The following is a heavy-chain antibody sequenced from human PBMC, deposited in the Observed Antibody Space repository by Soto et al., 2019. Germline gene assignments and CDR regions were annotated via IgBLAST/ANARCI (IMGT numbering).Heavy chain of an antibody. CDR3: AAGGYSSGWMDPNYYYGMDV. J-gene: IGHJ6*02. CDR1: GGTFSSYA. V-gene: IGHV1-69*13. D-gene: IGHD6-19*01. Sequence: SVNVSCKASGGTFSSYAISWVRQAPGQGLEWMGGIIPIFGTANYAQKFQGRVTITADESTSTAYMELSSLRSEDTAVYYCAAGGYSSGWMDPNYYYGMDVWGQGTTVTVSS. CDR2: IIPIFGTA.